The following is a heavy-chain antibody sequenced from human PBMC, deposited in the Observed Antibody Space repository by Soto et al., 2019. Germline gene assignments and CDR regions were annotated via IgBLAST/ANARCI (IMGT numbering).Heavy chain of an antibody. J-gene: IGHJ6*02. CDR1: GASISRYH. CDR3: ARGLCEWEGYVLDV. V-gene: IGHV4-59*12. CDR2: IYYSGST. D-gene: IGHD1-26*01. Sequence: QVQLQESGPGLVQPSKTLSLTCTVSGASISRYHWSRIRQPPGQELQYIGYIYYSGSTNYNPSLKSRLTISEDTSTNQFSLTLTDVAAVDTAVYYCARGLCEWEGYVLDVWGQGTTVTVSS.